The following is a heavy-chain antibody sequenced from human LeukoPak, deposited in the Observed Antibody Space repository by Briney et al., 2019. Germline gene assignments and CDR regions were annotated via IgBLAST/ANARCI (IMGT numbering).Heavy chain of an antibody. Sequence: RASVKVSCKASGYTFTSYYMHWVRQAPGQGLEWMGIINPSGGSTSYAQKFQGRVTMTRDTSTSTVYMELSSLRSEDTAVYYCARGDWGYVWGSYPPWRIDYWGQGTLVTVSS. CDR3: ARGDWGYVWGSYPPWRIDY. CDR1: GYTFTSYY. J-gene: IGHJ4*02. D-gene: IGHD3-16*02. CDR2: INPSGGST. V-gene: IGHV1-46*01.